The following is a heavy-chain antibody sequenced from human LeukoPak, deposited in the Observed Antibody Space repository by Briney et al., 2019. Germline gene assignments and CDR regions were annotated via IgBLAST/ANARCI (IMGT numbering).Heavy chain of an antibody. CDR2: MNPNSGNT. Sequence: ASVKVSCKASGYTFTSYDINWVRQATGRGLEWMGWMNPNSGNTGYAQKFQGRVTMTRNTSISTAYMELSSLRSEDTAVYYCARSTDRDYYDSSAFDPWGQGTLVTVSS. J-gene: IGHJ5*02. CDR1: GYTFTSYD. D-gene: IGHD3-22*01. CDR3: ARSTDRDYYDSSAFDP. V-gene: IGHV1-8*01.